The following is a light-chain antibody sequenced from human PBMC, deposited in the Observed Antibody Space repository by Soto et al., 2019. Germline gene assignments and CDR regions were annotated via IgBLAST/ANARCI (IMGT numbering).Light chain of an antibody. J-gene: IGKJ2*01. CDR3: QHTYRTPYT. CDR2: GAS. V-gene: IGKV1-39*01. Sequence: DIQMTKSPSSLSAYVGDRVTITCRASQSISPYLKWYQQKPRKSPKLLISGASSLQSGVPSRFSGSGYGTDFSLTIRSLQPEDFATYYCQHTYRTPYTFGQGTKVDIK. CDR1: QSISPY.